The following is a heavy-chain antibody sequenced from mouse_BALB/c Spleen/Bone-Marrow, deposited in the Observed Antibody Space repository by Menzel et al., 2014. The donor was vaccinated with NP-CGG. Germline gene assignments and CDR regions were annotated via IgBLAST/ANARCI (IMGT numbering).Heavy chain of an antibody. V-gene: IGHV4-1*02. Sequence: EVKVVESGGGLVQPGGSLKLSCAASGFDFSRYWMSWVRQAPGKGLEWIGEINPDSNTINYTPSLKDKFIISRDNAKNTPYLQMSKVRSEDTALYYCSRLGYYGGFAYWGQGTLVTVSA. D-gene: IGHD2-3*01. CDR2: INPDSNTI. J-gene: IGHJ3*01. CDR3: SRLGYYGGFAY. CDR1: GFDFSRYW.